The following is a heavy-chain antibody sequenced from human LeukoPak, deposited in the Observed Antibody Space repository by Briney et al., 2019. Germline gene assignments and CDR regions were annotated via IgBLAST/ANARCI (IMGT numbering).Heavy chain of an antibody. CDR3: ARDAYTYGMVFDY. J-gene: IGHJ4*02. CDR2: ISNNGGTI. V-gene: IGHV3-48*03. Sequence: GGSLRLSCAASGFTFSGYEMNWVRQAPGNGLEWVSYISNNGGTISYADSVKGRFTISRDNAKNSLFLQMNSLRAEDTAVYYCARDAYTYGMVFDYWGQGTLVTVSS. CDR1: GFTFSGYE. D-gene: IGHD5-18*01.